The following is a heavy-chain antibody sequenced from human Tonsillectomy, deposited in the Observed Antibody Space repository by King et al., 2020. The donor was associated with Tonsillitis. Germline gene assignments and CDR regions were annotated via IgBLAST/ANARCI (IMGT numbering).Heavy chain of an antibody. Sequence: VQLVESGGGVVQPGRSLRLSCAASGFTFSHYSMHWVRQAPGKGLECVALISYDGSNKYYADSVKGRFTISRDNSKNTLYLQMNSLKTEDTAVYYCARPRTTGNGAEYFHHWGQGTLVTVSS. CDR1: GFTFSHYS. V-gene: IGHV3-30-3*01. D-gene: IGHD4-11*01. J-gene: IGHJ1*01. CDR2: ISYDGSNK. CDR3: ARPRTTGNGAEYFHH.